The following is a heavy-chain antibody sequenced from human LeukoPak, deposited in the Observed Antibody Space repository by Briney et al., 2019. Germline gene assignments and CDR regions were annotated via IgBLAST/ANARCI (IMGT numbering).Heavy chain of an antibody. CDR1: GFTFSSYW. J-gene: IGHJ4*02. D-gene: IGHD5-24*01. Sequence: GGSLRLSCAASGFTFSSYWMSWVRQAPGKGLEWVANIKQDGSEKYYVDSVKGRFTISKDNAKNSLYLQMNSLRAEDTAVYYCTSANYGPAYWGQGTLVTVSS. CDR2: IKQDGSEK. V-gene: IGHV3-7*01. CDR3: TSANYGPAY.